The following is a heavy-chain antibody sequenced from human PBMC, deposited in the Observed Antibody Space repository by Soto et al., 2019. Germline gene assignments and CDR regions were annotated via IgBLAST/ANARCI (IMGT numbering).Heavy chain of an antibody. V-gene: IGHV1-69*01. Sequence: QVQLVQSGAEVKKPGSSVNVSCKASGCTFSSYAISWVRQAPGQGLEWMGGIIPIFGTANYAQKFQGGVTITADESTSTDYMELSSLRSEDTAVSYCSRGGRDGYIELYYFDYWGQGTLVTVSS. J-gene: IGHJ4*02. CDR3: SRGGRDGYIELYYFDY. CDR1: GCTFSSYA. CDR2: IIPIFGTA. D-gene: IGHD5-12*01.